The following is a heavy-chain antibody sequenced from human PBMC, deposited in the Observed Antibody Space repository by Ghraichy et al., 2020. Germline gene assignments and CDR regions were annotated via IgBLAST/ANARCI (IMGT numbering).Heavy chain of an antibody. D-gene: IGHD2-2*01. CDR2: ISYDGSNK. CDR1: GFTFSSYA. V-gene: IGHV3-30-3*01. CDR3: ARGYCSSTSCYFGYYYYYGMDV. Sequence: GGSLRLSCAASGFTFSSYAMHWVRQAPGKGLEWVAVISYDGSNKYYADSVKGRFTISRDNSKNTLYLQMNSLRAEDTAVYYCARGYCSSTSCYFGYYYYYGMDVWGQGTTVTVSS. J-gene: IGHJ6*02.